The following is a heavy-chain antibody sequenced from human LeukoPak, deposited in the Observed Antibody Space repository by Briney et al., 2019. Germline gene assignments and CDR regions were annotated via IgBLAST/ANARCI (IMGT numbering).Heavy chain of an antibody. CDR2: IYSGGST. CDR1: GFTVSSNY. D-gene: IGHD3-10*01. J-gene: IGHJ4*02. CDR3: AKGHRGVISPFDY. Sequence: PGGSLRISCAASGFTVSSNYMTWVRQAPGKGLEWVSVIYSGGSTYYADSVKGRFTISRDNSKNTLYLQMNSLRAEDTAVYYCAKGHRGVISPFDYWGQGTLVTVSS. V-gene: IGHV3-53*05.